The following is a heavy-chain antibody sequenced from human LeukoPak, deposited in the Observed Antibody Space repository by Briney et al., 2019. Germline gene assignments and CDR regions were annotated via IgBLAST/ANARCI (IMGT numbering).Heavy chain of an antibody. CDR3: ARGIHRVLRFLEWSRDYYYYMDV. CDR1: GDSISSSSSY. CDR2: IYYSGST. J-gene: IGHJ6*03. Sequence: PSETLSLTCSVSGDSISSSSSYWGWIRQPPGKGLEWIGSIYYSGSTYYNTSLKSRVTISVDTSKNQFSLKLSSVTAADTAVYYCARGIHRVLRFLEWSRDYYYYMDVWGKGTTVTVSS. D-gene: IGHD3-3*01. V-gene: IGHV4-39*01.